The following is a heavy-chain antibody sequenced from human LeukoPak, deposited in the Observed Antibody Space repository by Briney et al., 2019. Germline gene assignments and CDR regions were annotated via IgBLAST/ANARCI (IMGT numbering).Heavy chain of an antibody. CDR2: LSKSGNT. CDR3: ARARYVNSFYAFDI. J-gene: IGHJ3*02. V-gene: IGHV4-59*01. Sequence: PSETLSLTCTVSGGSISSYYWSWIRLPPGKGLDWIGYLSKSGNTNYSPSLKSRVTIFGDTSKNQFFLKLSSVTAADTAMYYCARARYVNSFYAFDIWGQGTVVTVSS. CDR1: GGSISSYY. D-gene: IGHD3-9*01.